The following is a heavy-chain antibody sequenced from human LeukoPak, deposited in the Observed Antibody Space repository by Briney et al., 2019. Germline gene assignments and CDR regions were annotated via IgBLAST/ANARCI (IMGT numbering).Heavy chain of an antibody. CDR2: IKQDGSEK. Sequence: GGSLRLSCAASGFTFSSYWMSGVRQAPGKGLEWVANIKQDGSEKYYVDSVKGRFTISRDNARHSLYLQMNSLRDDDTSVYFCARDASALYWGRGTLVTVSS. V-gene: IGHV3-7*01. CDR3: ARDASALY. D-gene: IGHD6-19*01. J-gene: IGHJ4*02. CDR1: GFTFSSYW.